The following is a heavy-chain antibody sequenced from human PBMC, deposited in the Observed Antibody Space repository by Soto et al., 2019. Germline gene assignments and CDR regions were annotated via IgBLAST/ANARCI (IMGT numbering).Heavy chain of an antibody. D-gene: IGHD2-15*01. J-gene: IGHJ4*02. Sequence: QLQLQESGPGLVKPSETLSLTCTVSGGSISSSSYYWGWIRQPPGKGLEWIGSIYYSGNTYYTPSLQSLVTVSVDTPNNQFALKLSSVTAADTAVYYCAGEGGRYCTGGSCQVAYWGQGTLVTVSS. V-gene: IGHV4-39*02. CDR3: AGEGGRYCTGGSCQVAY. CDR1: GGSISSSSYY. CDR2: IYYSGNT.